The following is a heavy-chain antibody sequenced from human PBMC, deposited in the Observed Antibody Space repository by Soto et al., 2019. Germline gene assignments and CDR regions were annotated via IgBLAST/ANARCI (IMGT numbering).Heavy chain of an antibody. D-gene: IGHD5-12*01. CDR1: GGSISSYY. Sequence: SETLSLTCTVSGGSISSYYWSWIRQPPGKGLEWIGYIYYSGSTNYNPSLKSRVTISVDTSKKQFSLKLSSVTAADTAVYYCASGYSGYDYAFDYWGQGTLVTVSS. CDR2: IYYSGST. CDR3: ASGYSGYDYAFDY. J-gene: IGHJ4*02. V-gene: IGHV4-59*01.